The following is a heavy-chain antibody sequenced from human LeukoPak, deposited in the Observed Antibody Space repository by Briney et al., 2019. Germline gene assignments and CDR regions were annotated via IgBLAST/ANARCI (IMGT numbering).Heavy chain of an antibody. CDR1: GFTFSNAW. CDR2: IKSKTDGGTT. J-gene: IGHJ5*02. V-gene: IGHV3-15*01. Sequence: KPGGSLRLSCAASGFTFSNAWMSWVRQAPGKGLEWVGRIKSKTDGGTTDYAAPVKGRFTISRDDSKNTLYLQMNSLKTEDTAVYYCTTGRLRYFDWFLRWGQGTLVTVSS. CDR3: TTGRLRYFDWFLR. D-gene: IGHD3-9*01.